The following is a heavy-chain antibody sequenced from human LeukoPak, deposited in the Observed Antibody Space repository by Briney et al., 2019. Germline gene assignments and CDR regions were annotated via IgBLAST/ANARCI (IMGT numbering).Heavy chain of an antibody. V-gene: IGHV3-21*01. Sequence: GGSLRLSCAASGFTFSSYEMNWVRQAPGKGLEWVSSISSSSSYIYYADSVKSRFTISRDNAKNSLYLQMNSLRAEDTAVYYCARDRMRGVAGMSYFDYWGQGTLVTVSS. CDR2: ISSSSSYI. D-gene: IGHD6-19*01. CDR1: GFTFSSYE. J-gene: IGHJ4*02. CDR3: ARDRMRGVAGMSYFDY.